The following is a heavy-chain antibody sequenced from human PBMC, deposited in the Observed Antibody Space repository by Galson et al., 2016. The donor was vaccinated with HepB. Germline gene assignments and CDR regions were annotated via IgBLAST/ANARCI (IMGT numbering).Heavy chain of an antibody. V-gene: IGHV3-33*01. D-gene: IGHD3-10*01. CDR1: GFTFSNYA. CDR2: IWYDGSNK. Sequence: SLRLSCAASGFTFSNYAIHWVRQTPGQGLEWVAVIWYDGSNKYYSDSVRGRFTISRDNSKNTSYLQMNSLRAADTAVYYCVRARGSCASGIGHWGQGTLVTVSS. CDR3: VRARGSCASGIGH. J-gene: IGHJ4*02.